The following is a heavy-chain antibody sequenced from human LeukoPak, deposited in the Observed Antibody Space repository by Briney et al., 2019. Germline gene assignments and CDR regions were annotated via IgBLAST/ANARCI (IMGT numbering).Heavy chain of an antibody. CDR1: GGSISSYY. J-gene: IGHJ5*02. CDR2: IYTSGST. CDR3: ARDRTYYDFRSGYYSAGVQNWFDP. D-gene: IGHD3-3*01. V-gene: IGHV4-4*07. Sequence: SETLSLTCTVSGGSISSYYWSWIRQPAGKGLEWIGRIYTSGSTNYNPSLKSRVTMSVDTSKNQFSLKLSSVTAADTAVYYCARDRTYYDFRSGYYSAGVQNWFDPWGQGTLVTVSS.